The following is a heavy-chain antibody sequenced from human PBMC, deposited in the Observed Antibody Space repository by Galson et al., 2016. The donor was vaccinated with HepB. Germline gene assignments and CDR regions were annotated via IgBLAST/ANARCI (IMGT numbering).Heavy chain of an antibody. CDR2: ISAYNGDI. J-gene: IGHJ4*02. Sequence: SVKVSCKASGYTFTNYGIVWVRQAPGQGLEWMGWISAYNGDINYAQKFQGRVTMTTDTSTNTAYMEVRSLRSDDTAVYYCAKGDSLVGAGDYWGLGTLVTVSS. CDR1: GYTFTNYG. CDR3: AKGDSLVGAGDY. V-gene: IGHV1-18*01. D-gene: IGHD1-26*01.